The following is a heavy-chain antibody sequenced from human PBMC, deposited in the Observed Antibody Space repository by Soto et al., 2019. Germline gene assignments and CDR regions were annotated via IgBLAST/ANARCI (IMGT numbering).Heavy chain of an antibody. V-gene: IGHV3-23*01. CDR2: ISGSGGST. Sequence: EVQLLESGGGLVQPGGSLRLSCAASGFTFSSYAMSLVRQAPGKGLEWVSAISGSGGSTYYADSVKGRFTISRDNSKNTLYLQMNSLLAEDTAVYYCAKDSLKKVYGDSLDYCGQGTLVPVSS. CDR3: AKDSLKKVYGDSLDY. J-gene: IGHJ4*02. CDR1: GFTFSSYA. D-gene: IGHD4-17*01.